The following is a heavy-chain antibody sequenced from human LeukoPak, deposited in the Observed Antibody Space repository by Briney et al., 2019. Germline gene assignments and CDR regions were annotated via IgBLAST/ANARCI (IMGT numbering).Heavy chain of an antibody. CDR2: MNPNSGNT. CDR3: ARDPAGNWPHDY. CDR1: GYTFINYD. D-gene: IGHD6-19*01. Sequence: ASVKVSCKASGYTFINYDINWVRQATGQGLEWMGWMNPNSGNTGYAQKFQGRLTMTRDTSTSTVYMELSSLRSEDTAVYYCARDPAGNWPHDYWGQGTLVTVSS. V-gene: IGHV1-8*01. J-gene: IGHJ4*02.